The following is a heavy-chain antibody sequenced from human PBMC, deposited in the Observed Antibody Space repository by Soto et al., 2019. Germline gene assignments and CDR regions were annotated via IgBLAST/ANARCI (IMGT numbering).Heavy chain of an antibody. D-gene: IGHD5-12*01. CDR2: IYYSGST. V-gene: IGHV4-59*08. CDR3: ARHFDYDSLGDFFDY. J-gene: IGHJ4*02. CDR1: GGSISSYC. Sequence: PSETLSLTCTVSGGSISSYCWSWIRQPPGKGLEWIGYIYYSGSTNYNPSLKSRVTISVDTSKNQFSLKLSSVTAADTAMYYCARHFDYDSLGDFFDYWGQGALVTVPQ.